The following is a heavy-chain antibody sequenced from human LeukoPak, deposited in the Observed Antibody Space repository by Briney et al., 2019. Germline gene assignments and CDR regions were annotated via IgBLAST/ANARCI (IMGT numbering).Heavy chain of an antibody. V-gene: IGHV3-74*01. Sequence: PGRSLRFPCASSECTSGDYTMHGVRKAPGKGLVWVSLINSDGGSTSYADSVKGLFTISSDNAKNTMYLQMNSLRAEDTAVYYCARVINWGQGTLVTVSS. J-gene: IGHJ4*02. CDR3: ARVIN. D-gene: IGHD3-10*01. CDR2: INSDGGST. CDR1: ECTSGDYT.